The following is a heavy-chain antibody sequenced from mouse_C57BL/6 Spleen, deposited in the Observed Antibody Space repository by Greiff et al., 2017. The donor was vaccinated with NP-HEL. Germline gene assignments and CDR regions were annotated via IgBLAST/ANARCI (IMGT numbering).Heavy chain of an antibody. J-gene: IGHJ3*01. V-gene: IGHV1-53*01. CDR3: ARSRLDYYYGRSLAY. Sequence: QVQLQQPGTELVKPGASVKLSCKASGYTFTSYWMHWVKQRPGQGLEWIGNNNPSNGGTNYNEKFKSKATLTVDKSSSTAYMQLSSLTSEDSAVYYCARSRLDYYYGRSLAYWGQGTLVTVSA. CDR2: NNPSNGGT. CDR1: GYTFTSYW. D-gene: IGHD1-2*01.